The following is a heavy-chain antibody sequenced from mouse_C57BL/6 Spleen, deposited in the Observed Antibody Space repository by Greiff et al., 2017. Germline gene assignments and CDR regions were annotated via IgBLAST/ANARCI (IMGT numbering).Heavy chain of an antibody. D-gene: IGHD1-3*01. J-gene: IGHJ2*01. Sequence: QVQLQQSGAELVRPGTSVKVSCKASGYAFTNYLIEWVKQRPGQGLEWIGVINPGSGGTNYNEKFKGKATLTADKSSSTAYMQLSSLTSEDSAVYFWGRREIYRGFDYWGQGTTLTVSS. V-gene: IGHV1-54*01. CDR3: GRREIYRGFDY. CDR2: INPGSGGT. CDR1: GYAFTNYL.